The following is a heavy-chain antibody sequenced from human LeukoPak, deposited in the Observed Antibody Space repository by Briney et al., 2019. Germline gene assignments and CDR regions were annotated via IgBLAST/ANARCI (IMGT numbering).Heavy chain of an antibody. CDR3: ARDRTVTGLDY. D-gene: IGHD6-19*01. Sequence: GGSLRLSCAASGFTFSSYGMHWVRQAPGKGLEWVAVISYDGSNKYYADSVKGRFTISRDNSKNTLYLQMNSVRAEDTAVYHCARDRTVTGLDYWGQGTLVTVSS. CDR2: ISYDGSNK. V-gene: IGHV3-30*03. CDR1: GFTFSSYG. J-gene: IGHJ4*02.